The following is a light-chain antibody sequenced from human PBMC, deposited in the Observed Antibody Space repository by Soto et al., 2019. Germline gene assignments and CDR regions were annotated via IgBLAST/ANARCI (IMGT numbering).Light chain of an antibody. CDR1: QSVFNKY. CDR2: STS. J-gene: IGKJ1*01. Sequence: EIVLTQSPGTLSLSPGERATLSCRASQSVFNKYLAWYQQKPGQAPRLLIYSTSRRATDIPDRFSGSGSGTDFTLTISRLEPEDSAVYYCQQYGSSPRTFGQGTKVEIK. CDR3: QQYGSSPRT. V-gene: IGKV3-20*01.